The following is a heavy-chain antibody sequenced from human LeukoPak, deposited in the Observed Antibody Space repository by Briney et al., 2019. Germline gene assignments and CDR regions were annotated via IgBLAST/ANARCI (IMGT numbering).Heavy chain of an antibody. CDR3: ARVSLGNEPGSPQNYYYYGMDV. V-gene: IGHV1-69*13. Sequence: GASVKVSCKASGGTFSSYAISWVRQAPGQGLEWMGGIIPIFGTANYARKFQGRVTITADESTSTAYMELSSLRSEDTAVYYCARVSLGNEPGSPQNYYYYGMDVWGQGTTVTVSS. CDR1: GGTFSSYA. J-gene: IGHJ6*02. CDR2: IIPIFGTA.